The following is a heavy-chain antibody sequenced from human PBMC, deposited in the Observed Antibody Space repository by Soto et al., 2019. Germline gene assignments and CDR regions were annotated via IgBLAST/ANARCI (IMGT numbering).Heavy chain of an antibody. CDR2: ISGSSSMI. J-gene: IGHJ4*02. CDR1: GFTFITYE. V-gene: IGHV3-48*03. CDR3: ANDFWSEYR. Sequence: LRLSCVASGFTFITYEMNWVRQAPGRGLEWISYISGSSSMIYYTDSVKGRFTISRDNAKNSLYLQMNSLRAEDTAVYYCANDFWSEYRWGQGTLVTVSS. D-gene: IGHD3-3*01.